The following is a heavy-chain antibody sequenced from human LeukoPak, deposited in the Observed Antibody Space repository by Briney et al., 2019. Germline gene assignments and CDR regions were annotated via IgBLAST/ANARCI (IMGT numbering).Heavy chain of an antibody. CDR3: AKGYCSSTSCPGWGY. CDR2: ISGTGGST. V-gene: IGHV3-23*01. J-gene: IGHJ4*02. Sequence: GGSLRLSCAASGFTFSSYAMSWVRQAPGKGLEWASTISGTGGSTFYADSVKGRFTISRDNSKNTLYLQMNSLRAEDTAVYYCAKGYCSSTSCPGWGYWGQGTLVTVSS. CDR1: GFTFSSYA. D-gene: IGHD2-2*01.